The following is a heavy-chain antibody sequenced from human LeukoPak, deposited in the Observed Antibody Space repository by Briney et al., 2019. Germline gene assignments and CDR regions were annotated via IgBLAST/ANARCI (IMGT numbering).Heavy chain of an antibody. CDR1: GFTFSSYA. CDR3: AKGRYNWNYNWFDP. J-gene: IGHJ5*02. V-gene: IGHV3-23*01. D-gene: IGHD1-7*01. CDR2: ISGSGGST. Sequence: GGSLRLSCAASGFTFSSYAMSWVRQAPGKGLEWVSAISGSGGSTYYADSVKDRFTISRDNSKNTLYLQMNSLRAEDTAVYYCAKGRYNWNYNWFDPRGQGTLVTVSS.